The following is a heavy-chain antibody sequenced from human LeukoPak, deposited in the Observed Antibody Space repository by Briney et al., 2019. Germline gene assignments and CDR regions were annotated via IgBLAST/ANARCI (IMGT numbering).Heavy chain of an antibody. V-gene: IGHV3-74*01. CDR3: VRGGPSTWS. CDR1: GFTFKLYW. D-gene: IGHD2-15*01. CDR2: IDDDGSDT. J-gene: IGHJ5*02. Sequence: GGSLRLSCAASGFTFKLYWMHWVRQVPGKRPVWVSRIDDDGSDTIYADSVRGRFTISRDDAKNTVYLQMNNLRAEDTAVYYCVRGGPSTWSWGQGTLVTVSS.